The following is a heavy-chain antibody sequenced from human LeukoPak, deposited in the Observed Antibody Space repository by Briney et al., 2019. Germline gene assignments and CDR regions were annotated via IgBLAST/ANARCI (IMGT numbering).Heavy chain of an antibody. D-gene: IGHD6-19*01. J-gene: IGHJ4*02. CDR3: AKGADEVGQWLVPDY. CDR2: IKQDGSEK. CDR1: GFTFSSYW. V-gene: IGHV3-7*03. Sequence: PGGSLRLSCAASGFTFSSYWMSWVRQAPGKGLEWVANIKQDGSEKYYVDSVKGRFTISRDNAKNSLYLQMNSLRAEDTAVYYCAKGADEVGQWLVPDYWGQGTLVTVSS.